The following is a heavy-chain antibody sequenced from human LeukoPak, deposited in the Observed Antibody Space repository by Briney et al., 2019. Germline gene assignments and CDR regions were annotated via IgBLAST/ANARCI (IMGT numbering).Heavy chain of an antibody. CDR2: IYSGGST. CDR1: GFTVSSNY. D-gene: IGHD3-10*01. Sequence: GGSLRLSCAASGFTVSSNYMSWVRQAPGKGLEWVSVIYSGGSTYYADSVKGRLTISRDNSKNTLYLQMNSLRAEDTAVYYCASSEGPNHYYYYYGMDVWGQGTTVTVSS. J-gene: IGHJ6*02. CDR3: ASSEGPNHYYYYYGMDV. V-gene: IGHV3-53*01.